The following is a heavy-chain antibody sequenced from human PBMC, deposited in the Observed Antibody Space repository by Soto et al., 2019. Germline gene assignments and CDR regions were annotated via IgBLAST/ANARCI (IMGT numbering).Heavy chain of an antibody. V-gene: IGHV4-59*08. D-gene: IGHD2-15*01. CDR3: ARHASLAYCSGGSCYTGALWFDP. J-gene: IGHJ5*02. Sequence: PSETLSLTCTGSGGSISRYYWSWIRQPPGKGLEWIGYIYYSGSTNYNPSLKSRVTISVDTSKNQFSLKLSSVTAADTAVYYCARHASLAYCSGGSCYTGALWFDPWGQGTLVTVS. CDR2: IYYSGST. CDR1: GGSISRYY.